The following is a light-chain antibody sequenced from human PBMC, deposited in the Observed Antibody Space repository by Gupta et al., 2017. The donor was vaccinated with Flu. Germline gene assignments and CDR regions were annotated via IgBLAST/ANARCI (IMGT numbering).Light chain of an antibody. CDR3: MIWSVDAVV. CDR2: YNVYADK. V-gene: IGLV5-45*01. J-gene: IGLJ3*02. CDR1: SDINLDTYM. Sequence: CTMGSDINLDTYMICWYPRKHGHPPQYPPGYNVYADKQRGSGVPSRFSGSKYAYATAVTIIRSGVESEAEYYYCCMIWSVDAVVFGGGTKVTVL.